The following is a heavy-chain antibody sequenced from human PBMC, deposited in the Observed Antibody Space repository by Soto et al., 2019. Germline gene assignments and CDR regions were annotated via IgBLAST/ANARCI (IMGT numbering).Heavy chain of an antibody. J-gene: IGHJ4*02. V-gene: IGHV3-30*18. Sequence: QVQLVESGGGLVQPGRSLRLSCAASGFSFSNYGMNWVRQAPGKGLEWVALMSDDGSNEYYADSVQGRFTISRDNAKNNLYMQMKSLRAEDTAVYYCAQTGGTTFDYWGQGTLVTVSS. CDR1: GFSFSNYG. CDR3: AQTGGTTFDY. D-gene: IGHD3-16*01. CDR2: MSDDGSNE.